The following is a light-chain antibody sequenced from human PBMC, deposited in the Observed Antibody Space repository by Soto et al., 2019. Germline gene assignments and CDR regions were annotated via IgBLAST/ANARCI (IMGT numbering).Light chain of an antibody. Sequence: EIVLTQSPGTLSLSPGERATLSCRASQSVSSSYLAWYQQKPGQAPRLLIYGASSRATGIPDRFSGSGSGTDFTLTISRLEREDFAVYYCQQYGSSLVTFGGGTKVDI. V-gene: IGKV3-20*01. CDR1: QSVSSSY. J-gene: IGKJ4*01. CDR2: GAS. CDR3: QQYGSSLVT.